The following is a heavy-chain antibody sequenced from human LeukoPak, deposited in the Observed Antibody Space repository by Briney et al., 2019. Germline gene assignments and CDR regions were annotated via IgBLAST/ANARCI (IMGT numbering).Heavy chain of an antibody. CDR1: GYTFNSYG. Sequence: ASLKVSCKASGYTFNSYGISWVRQAPGQGLEWMGWVSAYNGHTNYAQKFQGRVTMTTDTSTSTASMELRSLRSDDTAVYYCARLIPQKWELPGKWFDPWGQGTLVPVSS. CDR3: ARLIPQKWELPGKWFDP. D-gene: IGHD1-26*01. J-gene: IGHJ5*02. V-gene: IGHV1-18*01. CDR2: VSAYNGHT.